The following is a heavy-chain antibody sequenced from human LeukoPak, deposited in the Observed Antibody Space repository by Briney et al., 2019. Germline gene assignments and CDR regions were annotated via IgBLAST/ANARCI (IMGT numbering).Heavy chain of an antibody. J-gene: IGHJ4*02. Sequence: GESLKISCKGSGYSFTSYWIGWVRQMPGKGLEWMGIIYPGDSDTRYSPSFQGQVTISADKSISTAYLQWSSLKASDTAMHYCARHSSPGGDDILTGYYDFWGQGTLVTVSS. CDR1: GYSFTSYW. CDR2: IYPGDSDT. D-gene: IGHD3-9*01. V-gene: IGHV5-51*01. CDR3: ARHSSPGGDDILTGYYDF.